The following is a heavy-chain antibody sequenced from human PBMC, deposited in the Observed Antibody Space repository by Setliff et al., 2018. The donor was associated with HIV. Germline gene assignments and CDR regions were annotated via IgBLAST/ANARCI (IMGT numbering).Heavy chain of an antibody. V-gene: IGHV1-8*01. CDR2: MNPQSGDT. Sequence: ASVKVSCKASGYTFTRYDINWVRQAPGQGLEWMAWMNPQSGDTGYAQKFKDRVTVTGNSSINTAYMELSSLRSDDTAVYYCARTALHYYDSSGYLDNWGQGTLVTVSS. D-gene: IGHD3-22*01. CDR3: ARTALHYYDSSGYLDN. J-gene: IGHJ4*03. CDR1: GYTFTRYD.